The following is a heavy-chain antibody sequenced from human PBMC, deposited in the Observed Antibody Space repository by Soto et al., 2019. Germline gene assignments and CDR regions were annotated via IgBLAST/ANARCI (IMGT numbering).Heavy chain of an antibody. D-gene: IGHD2-15*01. CDR2: IWYDASKQ. CDR3: AAWAEGATEVH. CDR1: GFSFSVYG. V-gene: IGHV3-33*01. J-gene: IGHJ4*02. Sequence: SLRLSCETSGFSFSVYGMHWVRQAPGKGLEWVAVIWYDASKQFYAASVEGRFTISRDNSKAILYLQMNSLRAEDTAVYYCAAWAEGATEVHWGQGTLVTVSS.